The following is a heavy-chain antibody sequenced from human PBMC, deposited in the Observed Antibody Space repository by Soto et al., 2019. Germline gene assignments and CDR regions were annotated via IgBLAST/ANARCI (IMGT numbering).Heavy chain of an antibody. CDR3: AKDFLSPVGGNWFDP. J-gene: IGHJ5*02. CDR2: ISYDGSNK. CDR1: GFTFSSYG. V-gene: IGHV3-30*18. Sequence: GGSLRLSCAASGFTFSSYGMHWVRQAPGKGLEWVAVISYDGSNKYYADSVKGRFTISRDNSKNTLYLQMNSLRAEDTAVYYCAKDFLSPVGGNWFDPWGQGTLVTVSS. D-gene: IGHD3-10*01.